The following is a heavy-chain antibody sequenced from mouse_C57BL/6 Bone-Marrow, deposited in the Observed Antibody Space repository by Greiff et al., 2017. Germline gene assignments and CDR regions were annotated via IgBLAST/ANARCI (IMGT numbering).Heavy chain of an antibody. V-gene: IGHV1-81*01. CDR2: IYPRSGNT. D-gene: IGHD2-12*01. CDR1: GYTFTSYG. J-gene: IGHJ1*03. Sequence: QVQLKQSGAELARPGASVKLSCKASGYTFTSYGISWVKQRTGQGLEWIGEIYPRSGNTYYNEKFKGKATLTADKSSSTAYMELRSLTSEDSAVYFCVPLSYRSFDVWGTGTTVTVSS. CDR3: VPLSYRSFDV.